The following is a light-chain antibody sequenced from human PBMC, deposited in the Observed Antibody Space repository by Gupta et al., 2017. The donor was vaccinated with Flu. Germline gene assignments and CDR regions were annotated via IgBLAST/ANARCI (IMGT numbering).Light chain of an antibody. J-gene: IGLJ1*01. V-gene: IGLV2-8*01. Sequence: QSALSQPPSAYGSPRQSVTLSCTATSSDVGDYILVSWYQQHPGKAPKLIIYEVNKRPSGVPDRFSGSKSVNTASLTVSGLQAEDDADYYCSSYAGNDNYVFGTGTKVTVL. CDR1: SSDVGDYIL. CDR3: SSYAGNDNYV. CDR2: EVN.